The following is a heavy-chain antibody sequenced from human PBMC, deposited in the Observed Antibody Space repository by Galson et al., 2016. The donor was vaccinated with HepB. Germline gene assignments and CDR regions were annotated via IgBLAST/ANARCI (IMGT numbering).Heavy chain of an antibody. D-gene: IGHD2-15*01. CDR2: IDWDDDK. Sequence: PALVKPTQTLTLTCTFSGFSLGTSGMCVSWIRQTPGKALEWLARIDWDDDKFYSTSLKTRLTISKDTSKNQVVLTMTNIDPVDTATYYCARTRPIMTNLYSVLDDWGQGTPVTVSS. CDR1: GFSLGTSGMC. CDR3: ARTRPIMTNLYSVLDD. V-gene: IGHV2-70*17. J-gene: IGHJ6*02.